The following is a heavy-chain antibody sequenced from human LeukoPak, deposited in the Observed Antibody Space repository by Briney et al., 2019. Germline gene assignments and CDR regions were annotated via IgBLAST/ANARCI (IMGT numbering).Heavy chain of an antibody. CDR3: ARAGYSGYDFIDY. Sequence: ASVKVSCKASGYTFTGYYMHWVRQAPGRGLEWMGRINPNSGGTNYAQKFQGRVTMTRDTSISTAYMELSRLRSDDTAVYYCARAGYSGYDFIDYWGQGTLVTVSS. D-gene: IGHD5-12*01. CDR1: GYTFTGYY. J-gene: IGHJ4*02. CDR2: INPNSGGT. V-gene: IGHV1-2*06.